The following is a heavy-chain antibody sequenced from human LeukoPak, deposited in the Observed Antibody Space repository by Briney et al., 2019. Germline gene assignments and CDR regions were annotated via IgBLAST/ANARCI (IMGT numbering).Heavy chain of an antibody. CDR1: GFTFSSYG. D-gene: IGHD3-10*01. J-gene: IGHJ4*02. V-gene: IGHV3-30*02. Sequence: GGSLRLSCAASGFTFSSYGMHWVRQAPGKGLEWVAFIRYDGSNKYYADSVKGRFTISRDNSKNTLYLQMNSLRAEDTAVYYCAKLYGSGSYYTTPRGTRHFDYWGQGTLVTVSS. CDR2: IRYDGSNK. CDR3: AKLYGSGSYYTTPRGTRHFDY.